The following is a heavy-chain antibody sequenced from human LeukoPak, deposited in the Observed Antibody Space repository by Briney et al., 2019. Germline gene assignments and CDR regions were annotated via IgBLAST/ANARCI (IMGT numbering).Heavy chain of an antibody. CDR1: GYTFTGYY. Sequence: ASVKVSCTASGYTFTGYYMHWVRQAPGQGLEWMGWINPNSGGTNYAQKFQGRVTMTRDTSISTAYMELSRLRSDDTAVYYCARDHYDFWSGYQDNWFDPWGQGTLVTVSS. CDR2: INPNSGGT. CDR3: ARDHYDFWSGYQDNWFDP. J-gene: IGHJ5*02. D-gene: IGHD3-3*01. V-gene: IGHV1-2*02.